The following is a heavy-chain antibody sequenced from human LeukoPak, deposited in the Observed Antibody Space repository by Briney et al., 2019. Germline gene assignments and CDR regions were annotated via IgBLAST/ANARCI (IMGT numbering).Heavy chain of an antibody. CDR2: IYSGGDT. D-gene: IGHD3-10*01. CDR1: GFTVNNNY. CDR3: ARVDYGSGSYFDL. Sequence: GGSLRLSCAASGFTVNNNYMSWVRQAPGKGLEWVSIIYSGGDTNYADSVKGRLTISRDNSKNTLFLQMNSLSADDTAVYYCARVDYGSGSYFDLWGQGTLVTVSS. V-gene: IGHV3-66*01. J-gene: IGHJ4*02.